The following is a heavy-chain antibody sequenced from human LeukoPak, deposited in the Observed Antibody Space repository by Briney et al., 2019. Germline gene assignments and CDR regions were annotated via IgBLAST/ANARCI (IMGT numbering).Heavy chain of an antibody. Sequence: GGALRLSRTASGFTFSSYAMTWVRQGPGEGLEWGAHISGSGNSPNYADSVKGRFTISRDNSNNTRYLQMKTLRPEDTAVYYCGKDQRAVACTCFDNWGQGALVTVSS. CDR1: GFTFSSYA. V-gene: IGHV3-23*01. CDR2: ISGSGNSP. D-gene: IGHD6-19*01. CDR3: GKDQRAVACTCFDN. J-gene: IGHJ4*02.